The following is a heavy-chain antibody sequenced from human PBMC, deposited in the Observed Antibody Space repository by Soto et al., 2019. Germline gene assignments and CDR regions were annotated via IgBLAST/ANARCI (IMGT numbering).Heavy chain of an antibody. V-gene: IGHV4-39*01. CDR3: AVRTSLASVEIFSGGLSGYNWVDP. CDR1: GGSISNPIYY. J-gene: IGHJ5*01. D-gene: IGHD3-9*01. CDR2: VFYSGSN. Sequence: QLQLRESGPGLVKPSETLSITCTVSGGSISNPIYYWAWLRQPPGKGLEWIGSVFYSGSNYSNPSLKSRVTTSVDTSLNQFSLRLSSVTVADTAVYYCAVRTSLASVEIFSGGLSGYNWVDPWGRGTLVTVSS.